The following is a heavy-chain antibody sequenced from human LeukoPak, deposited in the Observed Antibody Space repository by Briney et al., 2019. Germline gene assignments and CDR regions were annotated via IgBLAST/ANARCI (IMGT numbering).Heavy chain of an antibody. J-gene: IGHJ4*02. D-gene: IGHD3-10*01. Sequence: SETLSLTCTVSGGSISSYYWSWIRQPPGKGLEWIGEINHSGSTNYNPSLKSRVTISVDMSKNQFSLKLSSVTAADTAVYYCARRYLLWFGESPYFDYWGQGTLVTVSS. CDR1: GGSISSYY. CDR3: ARRYLLWFGESPYFDY. CDR2: INHSGST. V-gene: IGHV4-34*01.